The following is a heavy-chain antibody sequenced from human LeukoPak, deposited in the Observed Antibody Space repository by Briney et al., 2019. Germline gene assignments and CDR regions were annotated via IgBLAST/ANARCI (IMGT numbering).Heavy chain of an antibody. V-gene: IGHV3-23*01. CDR2: ISGSGRST. D-gene: IGHD6-19*01. Sequence: GGSLRLSCAASGFTFSSYAMSWVRQAPGKGLEWVSAISGSGRSTFYADSVKGRFTISRDNSKNTLYLQMNSLRAEDTAVYYCAKERGVAVAVIDYWGQGTLVTVSS. CDR3: AKERGVAVAVIDY. CDR1: GFTFSSYA. J-gene: IGHJ4*02.